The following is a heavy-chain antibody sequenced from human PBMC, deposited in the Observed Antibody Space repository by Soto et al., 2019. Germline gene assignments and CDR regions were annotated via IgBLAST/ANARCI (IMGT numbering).Heavy chain of an antibody. CDR2: ISYDGSNK. CDR3: ARAWWGAGTTPYFDY. J-gene: IGHJ4*02. V-gene: IGHV3-30-3*01. CDR1: GFTFSSYS. D-gene: IGHD1-7*01. Sequence: QVQLVESGGGVVQPGRSLRLSCAASGFTFSSYSMHWVRQAPGKGLEWVAVISYDGSNKYYADSVNVRFPISRDNSKNTLYLPMISMRAEDTAVYYCARAWWGAGTTPYFDYWGQGTLVTVSS.